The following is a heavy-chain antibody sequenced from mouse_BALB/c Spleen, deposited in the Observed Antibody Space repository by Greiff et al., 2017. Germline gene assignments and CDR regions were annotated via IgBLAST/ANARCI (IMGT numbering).Heavy chain of an antibody. J-gene: IGHJ3*01. CDR2: IYPGDGDT. Sequence: QVQLQQSGAELVRPGSSVKISCKASGFAFSSYWMNWVKQRPGQGLEWIGQIYPGDGDTNYNGKFKGKATLTADKSSSTAYMQLSSLTSEDSAVYFCARSYYGSSYAWFAYWGQGTLVTVSA. CDR1: GFAFSSYW. D-gene: IGHD1-1*01. CDR3: ARSYYGSSYAWFAY. V-gene: IGHV1-80*01.